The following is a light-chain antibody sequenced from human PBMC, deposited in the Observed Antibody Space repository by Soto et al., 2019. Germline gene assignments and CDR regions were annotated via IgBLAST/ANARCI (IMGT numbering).Light chain of an antibody. Sequence: EVVLTQSPVTLSLSPGERATLSCRASQSFRGLLAWYQQKPGQAPRLLIYGASTRATGIPARFSGSGSGTEFTLTISSLQSEDFATYYCQQSYSTPRTFGQGTKVDIK. CDR3: QQSYSTPRT. CDR1: QSFRGL. J-gene: IGKJ1*01. V-gene: IGKV3-15*01. CDR2: GAS.